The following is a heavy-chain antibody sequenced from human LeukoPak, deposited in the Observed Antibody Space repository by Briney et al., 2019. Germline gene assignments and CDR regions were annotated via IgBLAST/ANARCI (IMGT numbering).Heavy chain of an antibody. D-gene: IGHD5-24*01. CDR3: ARGGDGYMTRTYYMDV. V-gene: IGHV1-69*05. Sequence: ASVKVSCKASGGTFSSYAISWVRQAPGQGLEWMGGIIPIFGTASYAQKFQGRVTITTDESTSTAYMELSSLRSEDTAVYYCARGGDGYMTRTYYMDVWGKGTTVTVSS. CDR1: GGTFSSYA. J-gene: IGHJ6*03. CDR2: IIPIFGTA.